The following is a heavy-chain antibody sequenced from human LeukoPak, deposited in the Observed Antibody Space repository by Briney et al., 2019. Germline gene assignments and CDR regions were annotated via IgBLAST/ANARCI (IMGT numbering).Heavy chain of an antibody. Sequence: SQTLSLTCAVSGGSITSGYYGWTWIRQPPGQGLEWIGYFFHGRSTYYNPSLESRVTISVDRSKNQFSLKLNSVTAADTAVYYCARGTKIVVPERYYFDHWGQGALVTVSS. J-gene: IGHJ4*02. CDR3: ARGTKIVVPERYYFDH. CDR2: FFHGRST. V-gene: IGHV4-30-2*01. CDR1: GGSITSGYYG. D-gene: IGHD3-22*01.